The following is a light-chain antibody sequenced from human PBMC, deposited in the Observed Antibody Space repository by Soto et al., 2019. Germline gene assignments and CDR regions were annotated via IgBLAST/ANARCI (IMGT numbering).Light chain of an antibody. V-gene: IGLV2-14*01. J-gene: IGLJ1*01. Sequence: QSVLTQPASVSGSPGQSITISCTGTSSDVGGYNYVSWYQQHPGKAPKLMIYEVSNRPSGVSNRFSGSKSGNTASRTISGLQAEDEADYYCSSYTRISTYVFGTGTKVTVL. CDR2: EVS. CDR3: SSYTRISTYV. CDR1: SSDVGGYNY.